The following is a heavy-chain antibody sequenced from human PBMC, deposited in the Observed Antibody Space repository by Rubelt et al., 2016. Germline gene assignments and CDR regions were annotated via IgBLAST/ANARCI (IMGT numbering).Heavy chain of an antibody. D-gene: IGHD3-22*01. J-gene: IGHJ4*02. CDR3: ARLSYDSSGYYYDY. CDR2: IYYSWST. CDR1: GGSISSSSYY. V-gene: IGHV4-39*01. Sequence: QLQLQESGPGLVKPSETLSLTCTVSGGSISSSSYYWGWIRQPPGKGLEWIGSIYYSWSTYYNPSLKSRVTISVETTKNQFSLKLSSVTAADTAVYYCARLSYDSSGYYYDYWGQGTLVTVSS.